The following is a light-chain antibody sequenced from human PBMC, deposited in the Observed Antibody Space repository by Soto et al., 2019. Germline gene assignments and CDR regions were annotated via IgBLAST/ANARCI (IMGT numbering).Light chain of an antibody. CDR2: KAS. CDR1: QSVTNW. Sequence: DIQMTQSPSTLSASVGDRVIITCRASQSVTNWLAWYQQKPGKAPKVLIYKASTLESGVPSRFSGSGSETEFTLTISSLQPDDFATYYCQQYDTYPFTFGQGTRLEIK. J-gene: IGKJ2*01. CDR3: QQYDTYPFT. V-gene: IGKV1-5*03.